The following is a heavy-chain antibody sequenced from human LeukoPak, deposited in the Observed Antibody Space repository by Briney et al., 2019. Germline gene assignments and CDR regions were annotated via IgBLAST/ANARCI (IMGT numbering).Heavy chain of an antibody. Sequence: GGTLTLSCAASGFTFTSYGMSWVRQAAGKGLEWISTITGSGGSTYYADSEKGRFIIASDNYKHTLFLQMYGLRADDAAIYYAANLIGSGCYGAGDYWGQGTLVTVSS. D-gene: IGHD6-25*01. CDR2: ITGSGGST. CDR3: ANLIGSGCYGAGDY. J-gene: IGHJ4*02. CDR1: GFTFTSYG. V-gene: IGHV3-23*01.